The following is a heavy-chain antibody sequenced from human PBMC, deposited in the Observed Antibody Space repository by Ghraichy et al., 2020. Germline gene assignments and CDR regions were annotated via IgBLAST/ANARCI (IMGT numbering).Heavy chain of an antibody. Sequence: GGSLRLSCAASGFSFSSYDLTWVRQAPGKGLELVSSISSRGSTAYTDSVKGRFTISRDNANNSVHLQINSLKGEDAAVYYCARGYGSGSSYGWGQGTLVNVSS. CDR3: ARGYGSGSSYG. CDR2: ISSRGST. J-gene: IGHJ4*02. CDR1: GFSFSSYD. V-gene: IGHV3-69-1*01. D-gene: IGHD3-10*01.